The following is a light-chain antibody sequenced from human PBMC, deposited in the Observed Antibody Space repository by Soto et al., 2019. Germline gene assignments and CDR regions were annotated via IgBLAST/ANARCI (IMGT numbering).Light chain of an antibody. V-gene: IGKV1-5*01. CDR1: QSISGW. CDR2: DTS. CDR3: QQSYSTPYT. Sequence: DIQMTQSPSTLSASVGDRVTITCRASQSISGWLAWYQQKPGKAPKLLIFDTSSLEIGVPSRFSGSGSGTEFTLTISSLQPDDFATYYCQQSYSTPYTFGQGTKLEIK. J-gene: IGKJ2*01.